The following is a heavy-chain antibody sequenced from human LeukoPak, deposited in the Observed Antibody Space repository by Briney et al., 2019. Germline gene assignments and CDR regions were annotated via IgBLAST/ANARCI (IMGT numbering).Heavy chain of an antibody. J-gene: IGHJ4*02. Sequence: GGSRRLSCAASGFTFDDYAMHWVRQAPGKGLEWVSLISGDGGSTYYADSVKGRFTISRDNSKNSLYLQMNSLRTEDTALYYCAKDIPPNYYGSGSYSDYWGQGTLVTVSS. D-gene: IGHD3-10*01. V-gene: IGHV3-43*02. CDR2: ISGDGGST. CDR3: AKDIPPNYYGSGSYSDY. CDR1: GFTFDDYA.